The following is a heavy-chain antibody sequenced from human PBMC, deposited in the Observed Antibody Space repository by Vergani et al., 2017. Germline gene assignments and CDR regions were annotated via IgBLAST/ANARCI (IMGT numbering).Heavy chain of an antibody. CDR3: AKAPPSHNYHYYGMDV. Sequence: QVQLVESGGGVVQPGRSLRLSCAASGFTFSSYGMHWVRQAPGKGLEWVAVISYDGSNKYYADSVKGRFTISRDISKNTLYLQMNSLRAEDTAVYYCAKAPPSHNYHYYGMDVWGQGTTVTVSS. CDR1: GFTFSSYG. V-gene: IGHV3-30*18. CDR2: ISYDGSNK. J-gene: IGHJ6*02. D-gene: IGHD5-24*01.